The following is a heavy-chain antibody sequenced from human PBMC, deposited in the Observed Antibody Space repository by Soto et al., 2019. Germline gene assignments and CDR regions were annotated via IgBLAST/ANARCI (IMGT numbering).Heavy chain of an antibody. CDR2: IYNSGTT. D-gene: IGHD2-21*01. CDR1: GGSISSYY. Sequence: QMQLQESGPGLVKPSETLSLTCRGSGGSISSYYCSWIRQPTLEGLEWMGHIYNSGTTNFHPSLKGGVSISVDTSKNQFSLKLGSVTAADPAVYYCASAYCGDVCDVSIFEYWGPGTLVTVS. CDR3: ASAYCGDVCDVSIFEY. J-gene: IGHJ4*02. V-gene: IGHV4-59*08.